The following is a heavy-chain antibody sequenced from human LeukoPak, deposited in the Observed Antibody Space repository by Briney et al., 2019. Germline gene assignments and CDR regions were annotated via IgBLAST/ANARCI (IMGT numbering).Heavy chain of an antibody. CDR3: ARDQGSGINYYYYYMDV. CDR2: INRDGSRT. Sequence: GGSLRLSCAASGFTFNNYWMHWVRHVPGKGLVWVSRINRDGSRTNYVDSAKGRFTISRDNAKNTLFLQMNSLGAEDSAVYYCARDQGSGINYYYYYMDVWGKGTTVTVSS. J-gene: IGHJ6*03. V-gene: IGHV3-74*01. D-gene: IGHD3-10*01. CDR1: GFTFNNYW.